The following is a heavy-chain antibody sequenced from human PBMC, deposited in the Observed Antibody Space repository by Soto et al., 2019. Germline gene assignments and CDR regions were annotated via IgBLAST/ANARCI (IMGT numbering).Heavy chain of an antibody. V-gene: IGHV4-34*01. Sequence: QVQLQQWGAGLLKPSETLSLTCAVYGGSFSGYYWSWIRQPPGKGLEWIGEINHSGSTNYNPSLESRVTISVDTSKNQFSLKLSSVTAADTAVYYCARSTLYYYGSGTYGPWGQGTLVTVSS. CDR3: ARSTLYYYGSGTYGP. CDR2: INHSGST. CDR1: GGSFSGYY. J-gene: IGHJ4*02. D-gene: IGHD3-10*01.